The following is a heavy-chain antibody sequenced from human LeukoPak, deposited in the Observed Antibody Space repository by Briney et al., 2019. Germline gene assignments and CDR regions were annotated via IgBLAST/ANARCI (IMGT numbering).Heavy chain of an antibody. Sequence: GGSLRLSCVASGFTVSNNHVSWVRQAPGKGLEWVSLIDNVGGTYYADSVKGRFTISRDHSENTLYLQMNSLRAEDTALYYCMGYGGNSFWGQGTLVTVPS. CDR1: GFTVSNNH. D-gene: IGHD4-23*01. J-gene: IGHJ4*02. CDR3: MGYGGNSF. CDR2: IDNVGGT. V-gene: IGHV3-66*01.